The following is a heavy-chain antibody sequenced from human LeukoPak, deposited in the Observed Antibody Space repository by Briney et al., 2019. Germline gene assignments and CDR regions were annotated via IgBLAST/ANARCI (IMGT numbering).Heavy chain of an antibody. J-gene: IGHJ4*02. D-gene: IGHD6-13*01. CDR2: INHSGST. CDR1: GFTFSTYN. V-gene: IGHV4-34*01. CDR3: ARLFPRGYSSSWSKPRYFDY. Sequence: PGGSLRLSCAASGFTFSTYNMNWIRQPPGKGLEWIGEINHSGSTNYNPSLKSRVTISVDTSKNQFSLKLSSVTAADTAVYYCARLFPRGYSSSWSKPRYFDYWGQGTLVTVSS.